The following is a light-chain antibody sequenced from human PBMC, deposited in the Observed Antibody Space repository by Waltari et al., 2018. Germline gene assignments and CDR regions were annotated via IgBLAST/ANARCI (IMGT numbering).Light chain of an antibody. Sequence: DIQMTQSPSTLSASVGDRVTITCRASQSVSSWLAWYQRKPGKAPKLLIYKASSLQTGVPSRFSGSGSGTEFTLTISSLQPDDFATYYCQQYDNLPFTFGPGTKVDIK. V-gene: IGKV1-5*03. CDR3: QQYDNLPFT. J-gene: IGKJ3*01. CDR2: KAS. CDR1: QSVSSW.